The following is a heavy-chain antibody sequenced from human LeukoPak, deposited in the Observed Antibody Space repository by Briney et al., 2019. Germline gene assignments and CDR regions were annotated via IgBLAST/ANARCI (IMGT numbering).Heavy chain of an antibody. V-gene: IGHV3-30*18. D-gene: IGHD2-2*01. CDR1: GFTFSSYG. CDR3: AKDRRDYCSSTSCGLDY. CDR2: ISYDGSNK. J-gene: IGHJ4*02. Sequence: GRSLRLSCAASGFTFSSYGMHWVRQAPGKGLEWVAVISYDGSNKYYADSVKGRFTISRDNSKNTLYRQMNSLRAEDTAVYYCAKDRRDYCSSTSCGLDYWGQGTLVTVSS.